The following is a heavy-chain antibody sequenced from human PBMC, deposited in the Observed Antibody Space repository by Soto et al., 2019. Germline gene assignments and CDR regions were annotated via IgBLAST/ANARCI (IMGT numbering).Heavy chain of an antibody. J-gene: IGHJ3*02. Sequence: QVQLVQSGGEVKKPGASVKVSCKASGYTFTTYGISWVRQAPGQGLEWMGWISAYNGNTSYAQKLPGRITMTTDTSTSTADMELRSLISDDTAVYYCARVFFRLFAFDIWGQGTMVTVSS. CDR1: GYTFTTYG. CDR2: ISAYNGNT. CDR3: ARVFFRLFAFDI. V-gene: IGHV1-18*01. D-gene: IGHD5-12*01.